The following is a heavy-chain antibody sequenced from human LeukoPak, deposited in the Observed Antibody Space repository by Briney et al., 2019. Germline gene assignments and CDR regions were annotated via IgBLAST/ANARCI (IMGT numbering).Heavy chain of an antibody. Sequence: SVKVSCKASGGTFSSYTISWVRQAPGQGLEWMGWIIPFLGIANYAQKFQGRVTITADKSTSTAYMELSSLRYEATAVYYSASSGGVTISLEYWGQGTLVTVSS. CDR3: ASSGGVTISLEY. CDR2: IIPFLGIA. D-gene: IGHD3-3*01. V-gene: IGHV1-69*02. J-gene: IGHJ4*02. CDR1: GGTFSSYT.